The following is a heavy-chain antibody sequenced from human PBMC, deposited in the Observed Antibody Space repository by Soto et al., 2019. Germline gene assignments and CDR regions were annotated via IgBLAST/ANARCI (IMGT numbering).Heavy chain of an antibody. J-gene: IGHJ4*02. CDR1: GFTFSNAW. Sequence: VQLVESGGGLVKPGGSLRLSCAASGFTFSNAWMSWVRQAPGKGLEWVGRIKSKTDGGTTDYAAPVKGRFTISRDDSKNTLYLQMNSLKTEDTAVYYCTTGILVPPKYYFDYWGQGTLVTVSS. CDR3: TTGILVPPKYYFDY. CDR2: IKSKTDGGTT. D-gene: IGHD6-6*01. V-gene: IGHV3-15*01.